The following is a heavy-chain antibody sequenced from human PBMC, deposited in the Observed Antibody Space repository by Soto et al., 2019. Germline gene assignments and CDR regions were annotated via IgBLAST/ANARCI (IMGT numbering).Heavy chain of an antibody. CDR3: VHSRRIGPQSGGNYYFWDS. D-gene: IGHD3-3*01. CDR2: IFWDDDK. CDR1: GFSLSTSGLG. Sequence: SGPTLVNPTQTLTLTCTFSGFSLSTSGLGVGWIRQSPGKALEGLALIFWDDDKRHSPSLKSRVTITKDTSRNQVALTMANMDPVDTATYYCVHSRRIGPQSGGNYYFWDSWGHGTLVTVSS. J-gene: IGHJ5*01. V-gene: IGHV2-5*02.